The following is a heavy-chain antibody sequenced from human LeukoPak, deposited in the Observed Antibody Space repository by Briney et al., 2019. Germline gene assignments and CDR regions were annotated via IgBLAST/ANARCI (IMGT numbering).Heavy chain of an antibody. CDR2: ISAYNGNT. V-gene: IGHV1-18*01. Sequence: ASVKVSCKASGYTFTSYGISWVRQAPGQGLEWMGWISAYNGNTNYAQKLQGRVTMTTDTSTSTAYMELRSLRSDDTAVYYCARGDYYDSSGYPYFDYWGQGTLVTVSS. D-gene: IGHD3-22*01. CDR1: GYTFTSYG. CDR3: ARGDYYDSSGYPYFDY. J-gene: IGHJ4*02.